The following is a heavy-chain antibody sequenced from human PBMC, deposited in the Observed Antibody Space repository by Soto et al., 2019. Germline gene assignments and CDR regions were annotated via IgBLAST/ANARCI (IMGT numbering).Heavy chain of an antibody. CDR1: GFTFSSYA. Sequence: QVQLVESGGGVVQPGRSLRLSCAASGFTFSSYAMHWVRQAPGKGLEWVAVISYDGSNKYYADSVKGRFTISRDNSKNTLYLQMNSLRAEDTAVYYCERGLCTNGVCLDYWGQGTLVTVSS. CDR2: ISYDGSNK. D-gene: IGHD2-8*01. J-gene: IGHJ4*02. CDR3: ERGLCTNGVCLDY. V-gene: IGHV3-30-3*01.